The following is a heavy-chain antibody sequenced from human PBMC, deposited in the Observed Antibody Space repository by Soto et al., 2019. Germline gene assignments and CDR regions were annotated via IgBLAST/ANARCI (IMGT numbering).Heavy chain of an antibody. CDR2: ISYDGSNK. CDR1: GFTFSSYG. Sequence: QVQLVESGGGVVQPGRSLRLSCAASGFTFSSYGMHWVRQAPGKGLEWVAVISYDGSNKYYADSVKGRFTISRDNSKNTLYLQMNSLRAEDTAVYYCEKDGNRWLPSPQDACDIWGQGTMVTVSS. V-gene: IGHV3-30*18. CDR3: EKDGNRWLPSPQDACDI. D-gene: IGHD5-12*01. J-gene: IGHJ3*02.